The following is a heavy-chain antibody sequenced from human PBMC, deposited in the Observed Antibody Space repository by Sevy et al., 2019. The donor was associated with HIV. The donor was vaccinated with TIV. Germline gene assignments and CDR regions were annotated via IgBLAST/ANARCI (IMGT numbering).Heavy chain of an antibody. D-gene: IGHD2-2*02. CDR1: GFTFSDYY. J-gene: IGHJ2*01. CDR3: ARVRILYADWYFDL. V-gene: IGHV3-11*01. Sequence: GGCLRLSCSASGFTFSDYYMTRIRQAPGKGLEWGSYISRSGSTINYADSVKGRFTISRDNAKNSLYLQMNGLRAEDTAVYYCARVRILYADWYFDLWGRGTLVTVSS. CDR2: ISRSGSTI.